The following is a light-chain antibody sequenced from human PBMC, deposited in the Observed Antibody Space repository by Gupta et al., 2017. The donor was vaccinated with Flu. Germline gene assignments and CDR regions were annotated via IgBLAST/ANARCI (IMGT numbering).Light chain of an antibody. Sequence: EIVLTQSPATLSLSPGERATRSCRASQSVSSYLDWYQQKPGQAPRLLIYDADNRGTVSTDRFSGSGAGTDFTLTSRRRENEDFDGYDDHHRSNCTFGQGTKLEIK. V-gene: IGKV3-11*01. J-gene: IGKJ2*01. CDR2: DAD. CDR1: QSVSSY. CDR3: HHRSNCT.